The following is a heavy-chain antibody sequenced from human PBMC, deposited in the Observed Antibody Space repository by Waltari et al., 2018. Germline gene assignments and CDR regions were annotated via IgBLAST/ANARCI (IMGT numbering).Heavy chain of an antibody. D-gene: IGHD3-9*01. CDR2: IIPIFGTA. CDR3: ARDQVLIKSRYFDWLPNWFDP. V-gene: IGHV1-69*13. J-gene: IGHJ5*02. Sequence: QVQLVQSGAEVKKPGSSVKVSCKASGGTFSSYAISWVRQAPGQGLEWMGGIIPIFGTANYAQKFQGRVTITADESTSTAYMELSSLRSEDTAVYYCARDQVLIKSRYFDWLPNWFDPWGQGTLVTVSS. CDR1: GGTFSSYA.